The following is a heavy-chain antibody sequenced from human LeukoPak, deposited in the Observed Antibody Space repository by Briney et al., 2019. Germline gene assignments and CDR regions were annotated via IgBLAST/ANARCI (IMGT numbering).Heavy chain of an antibody. J-gene: IGHJ4*01. V-gene: IGHV1-8*01. CDR1: GSSFTSYD. Sequence: ASVTVSCTSSGSSFTSYDYNWVRQAPGPGLGWVGWMNPNSGNTASAQKFQGRVTMTRTTSISTAYMELSSLRSEHTAVYYCASLAGVTYGFDYWGHGTLVTVSS. CDR2: MNPNSGNT. D-gene: IGHD2-21*02. CDR3: ASLAGVTYGFDY.